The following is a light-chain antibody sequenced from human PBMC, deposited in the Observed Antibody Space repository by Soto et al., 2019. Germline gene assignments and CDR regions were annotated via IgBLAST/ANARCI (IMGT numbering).Light chain of an antibody. CDR3: YSYAGCSISL. J-gene: IGLJ1*01. CDR1: TSDVGSYSL. V-gene: IGLV2-23*01. CDR2: EDS. Sequence: QSVLTQRASVSASPGQSITMSCTGTTSDVGSYSLLSWYQQHPGKAPKLMIYEDSKRPSGVSNRFSGSKSGNTASLTISGLQAEDDADYYCYSYAGCSISLFGAGPKV.